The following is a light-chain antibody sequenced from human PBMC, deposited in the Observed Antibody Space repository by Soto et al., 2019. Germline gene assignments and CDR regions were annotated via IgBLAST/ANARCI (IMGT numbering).Light chain of an antibody. CDR1: QSVSSSY. J-gene: IGKJ2*01. CDR3: QQYGSSPLYT. V-gene: IGKV3-20*01. Sequence: EIVLTQSPGTLSLSPGERATLSCRASQSVSSSYLAWYQQKPGQAPRLLIYDASSRATGSPDRFSGSGSGTDFTLTISRLEPEDFAVYYCQQYGSSPLYTFGQGTKLEIK. CDR2: DAS.